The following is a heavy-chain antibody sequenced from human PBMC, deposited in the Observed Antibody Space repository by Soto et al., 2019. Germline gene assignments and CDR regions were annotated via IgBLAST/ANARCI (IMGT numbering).Heavy chain of an antibody. V-gene: IGHV3-48*01. CDR3: AREISSTSCLPWFDP. D-gene: IGHD2-2*01. J-gene: IGHJ5*02. CDR1: GFTFSSYS. Sequence: GGSLRLSCAASGFTFSSYSMNWVRQAPGKGLERVSYISSSSSTIYYADSVKGRFTISRDNAKNSLYLQMNSLRAEDTAVYYCAREISSTSCLPWFDPWGQGTLVTVSS. CDR2: ISSSSSTI.